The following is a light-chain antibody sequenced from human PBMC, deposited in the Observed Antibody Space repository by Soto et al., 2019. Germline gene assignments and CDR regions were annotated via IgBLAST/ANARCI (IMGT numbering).Light chain of an antibody. Sequence: ETVLTQSPATLSLSPVEGATLSCRASQSVSSYLAWYQQKPGQAPRLLIYDASNRATGIPARFSGSGSGTDFTLTISSLQSEDFAVYYCQQYNNWPRTFGQGTKVDIK. CDR1: QSVSSY. V-gene: IGKV3-11*01. CDR3: QQYNNWPRT. J-gene: IGKJ1*01. CDR2: DAS.